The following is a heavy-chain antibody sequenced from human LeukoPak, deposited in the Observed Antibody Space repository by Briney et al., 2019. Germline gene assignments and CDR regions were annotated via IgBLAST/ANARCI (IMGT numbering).Heavy chain of an antibody. V-gene: IGHV3-7*01. J-gene: IGHJ4*02. CDR3: ARDPYDILTGYEASLDY. Sequence: GGSLRPSCAASGFTFSSYWMSWVRQAPGKGLEWVANIKQDGSEKYYVDSVKGRFTISRDNAKNSLYLQMNSLRAEDTAVYYCARDPYDILTGYEASLDYWGQGTLVTVSS. CDR2: IKQDGSEK. D-gene: IGHD3-9*01. CDR1: GFTFSSYW.